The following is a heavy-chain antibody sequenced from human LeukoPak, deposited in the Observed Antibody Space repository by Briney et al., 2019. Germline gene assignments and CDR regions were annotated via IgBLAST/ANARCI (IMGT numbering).Heavy chain of an antibody. CDR3: ARGASGYSSNLYPVPFDF. CDR2: IYPGDSDT. J-gene: IGHJ4*02. D-gene: IGHD6-13*01. V-gene: IGHV5-51*01. Sequence: GESLKISCQGSGYSFTNYWLGWVRQMPGRGLEWIGNIYPGDSDTKYHPSLEGQVTISADRSINTAYLQWSGLKAADTGIYFCARGASGYSSNLYPVPFDFWGQGTLVTVSS. CDR1: GYSFTNYW.